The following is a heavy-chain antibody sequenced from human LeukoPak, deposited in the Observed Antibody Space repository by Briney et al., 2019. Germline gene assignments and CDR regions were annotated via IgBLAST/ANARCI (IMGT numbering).Heavy chain of an antibody. J-gene: IGHJ3*02. Sequence: GGSLRLSCAASGFTFSDYYMSWIRQAPGKGLEWVSYTSSGSSYTNYADSVKGRFTISRDNAKNSLYLQMNSLRAEDTAGYYCARRYSNGWYFVFDIWGQGTMVTVSS. D-gene: IGHD6-19*01. CDR1: GFTFSDYY. CDR2: TSSGSSYT. V-gene: IGHV3-11*06. CDR3: ARRYSNGWYFVFDI.